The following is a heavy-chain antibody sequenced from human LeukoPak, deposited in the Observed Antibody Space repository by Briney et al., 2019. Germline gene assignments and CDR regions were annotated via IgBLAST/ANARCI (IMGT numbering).Heavy chain of an antibody. CDR3: ARLHCSGGSCYEGYYYYYGMDV. Sequence: SETLSLTCTVSGYSISSGYYWGWIRQPPGKGLEWIGSIYHRGSTYYNPSLKSRVTISVDTSKNQFSLKLSSVTAADTAAYYCARLHCSGGSCYEGYYYYYGMDVWGQGTTVTVSS. V-gene: IGHV4-38-2*02. D-gene: IGHD2-15*01. CDR1: GYSISSGYY. CDR2: IYHRGST. J-gene: IGHJ6*02.